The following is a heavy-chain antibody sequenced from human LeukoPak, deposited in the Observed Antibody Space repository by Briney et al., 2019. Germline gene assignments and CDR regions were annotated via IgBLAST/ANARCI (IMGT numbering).Heavy chain of an antibody. CDR3: AREVAVAGTENGAFNV. J-gene: IGHJ6*02. Sequence: GESLRLSCAASGFTFSSYAMHWVRQAPGKGLEWVAVISYDGTNKYYADSVKGRFTISRDNSRNTLQVQMNSLRAEDTAVYYCAREVAVAGTENGAFNVWGQGTTVTVSS. CDR1: GFTFSSYA. V-gene: IGHV3-30-3*01. CDR2: ISYDGTNK. D-gene: IGHD6-19*01.